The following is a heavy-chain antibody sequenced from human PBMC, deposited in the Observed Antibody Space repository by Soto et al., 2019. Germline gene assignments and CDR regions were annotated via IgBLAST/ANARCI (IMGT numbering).Heavy chain of an antibody. CDR2: IYYSGST. D-gene: IGHD6-19*01. CDR1: GGSISSGGYY. CDR3: ARGYTSGWYYFDS. V-gene: IGHV4-61*08. J-gene: IGHJ4*02. Sequence: PSETLSLTCTVSGGSISSGGYYWTWIRQHPGKGLEWIGYIYYSGSTNYNPSLKSRVTISVDTSKSQFSLKLSSVTPADTAVYYCARGYTSGWYYFDSWGQGTLVTVSS.